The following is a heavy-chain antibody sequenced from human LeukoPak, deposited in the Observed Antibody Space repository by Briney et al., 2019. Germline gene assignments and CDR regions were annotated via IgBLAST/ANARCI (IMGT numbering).Heavy chain of an antibody. Sequence: SETLSLTCTVSGSSISGYYWSWIRQPPGKGLEWIGYISYSGSAYYNPSLTSRVTISVDTSKTQFSVNLSSVTAADTAVYYCARLESDYAFDSWGQGTLVTVSS. V-gene: IGHV4-59*08. CDR2: ISYSGSA. CDR3: ARLESDYAFDS. CDR1: GSSISGYY. J-gene: IGHJ4*02. D-gene: IGHD3-10*01.